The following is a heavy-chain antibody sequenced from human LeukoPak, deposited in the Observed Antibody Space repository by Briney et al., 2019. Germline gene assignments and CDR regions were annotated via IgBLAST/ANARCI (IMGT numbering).Heavy chain of an antibody. D-gene: IGHD5-18*01. J-gene: IGHJ3*02. CDR2: ISYDGSNK. V-gene: IGHV3-30*18. CDR1: GFTFSSYG. CDR3: AKRGRKGYSYGSDAFDI. Sequence: GGSLRLSCAASGFTFSSYGMHWVRQAPGKGLEWVAVISYDGSNKYYADSVKGRFTISRDNYKNTLYLQMNSLRAEDTAVYYCAKRGRKGYSYGSDAFDIWGQGTMVTVSS.